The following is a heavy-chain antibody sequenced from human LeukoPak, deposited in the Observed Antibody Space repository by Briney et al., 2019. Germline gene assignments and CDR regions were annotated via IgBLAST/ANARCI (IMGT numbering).Heavy chain of an antibody. CDR1: GFTFRRYG. V-gene: IGHV3-23*01. CDR2: ISGSGSST. D-gene: IGHD3-10*01. J-gene: IGHJ5*02. Sequence: GGSLRLSCAASGFTFRRYGMSWVRQAPEKGLEWVSAISGSGSSTYYGDSVKGRFTISRDNSKNTLYLQMNSLRAEDTAVYYCVKDRAAVPGSYYAFDPWGQGTLVTVSS. CDR3: VKDRAAVPGSYYAFDP.